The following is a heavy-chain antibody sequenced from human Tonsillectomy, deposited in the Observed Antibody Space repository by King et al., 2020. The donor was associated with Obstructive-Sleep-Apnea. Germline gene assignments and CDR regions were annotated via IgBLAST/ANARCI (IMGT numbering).Heavy chain of an antibody. Sequence: QLQESGPGLVKPSETLSLTCTVSGTSISDYYWSWIRQPPGKGLEWIGYMYYSGNTNFNPSLKSRVTISADTSKIQFSLRLRSVTAADTAVYYCARHRGVEDYGGYRDYFDYWGQGTLVTVSS. J-gene: IGHJ4*02. CDR3: ARHRGVEDYGGYRDYFDY. D-gene: IGHD4/OR15-4a*01. CDR2: MYYSGNT. CDR1: GTSISDYY. V-gene: IGHV4-59*08.